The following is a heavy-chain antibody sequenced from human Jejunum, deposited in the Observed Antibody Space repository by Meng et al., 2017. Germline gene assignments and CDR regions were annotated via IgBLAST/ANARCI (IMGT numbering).Heavy chain of an antibody. CDR3: ARIRTFGGGDCPRPDY. D-gene: IGHD2-21*02. J-gene: IGHJ4*02. Sequence: GGSLRLSCTASGFIFSDYYMSWIRQAPGKGLEWVSYISSSGSIIYYADSVKGRFTISRDNAKKSFYLQMNSLRAEDTAVYYCARIRTFGGGDCPRPDYWGQGTLVTVSS. V-gene: IGHV3-11*04. CDR2: ISSSGSII. CDR1: GFIFSDYY.